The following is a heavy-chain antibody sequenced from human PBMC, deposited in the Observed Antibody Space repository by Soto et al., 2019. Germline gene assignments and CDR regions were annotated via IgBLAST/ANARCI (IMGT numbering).Heavy chain of an antibody. CDR1: GGSFSDYS. Sequence: QVQLQQWGAGLLKPSETLSLTCAVYGGSFSDYSWSWIRQPPGKGLAWIGEISHSGGSNYNPSLKSRVTISVDTSKNQCSRKLSSVTAADTAVYYCARGRKDYSSSWYVGWGQGSLVAVSS. CDR3: ARGRKDYSSSWYVG. V-gene: IGHV4-34*01. J-gene: IGHJ4*02. D-gene: IGHD6-13*01. CDR2: ISHSGGS.